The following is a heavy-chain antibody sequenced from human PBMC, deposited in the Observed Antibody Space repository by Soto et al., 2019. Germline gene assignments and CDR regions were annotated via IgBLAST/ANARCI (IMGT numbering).Heavy chain of an antibody. Sequence: GGSLRLSCASSGFTFISYAMHWVRQAPGKGLEWVAVISYDGSNKYYADSVKGRFTISRDNSKNTLYLQMNSLRAEDTAVYYCARAHSSSWYEEIYYYYYGMDVWGQGTTVTVSS. D-gene: IGHD6-13*01. J-gene: IGHJ6*02. CDR2: ISYDGSNK. V-gene: IGHV3-30-3*01. CDR1: GFTFISYA. CDR3: ARAHSSSWYEEIYYYYYGMDV.